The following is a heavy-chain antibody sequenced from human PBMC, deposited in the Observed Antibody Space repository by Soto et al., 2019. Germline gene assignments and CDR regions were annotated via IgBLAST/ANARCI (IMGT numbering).Heavy chain of an antibody. CDR2: ISVSGDKT. CDR3: AKGGWPDD. J-gene: IGHJ4*02. Sequence: EVHLLESGGDLVQPGGSLRLSCAASGFSFTAYIMSWFRQAPGQGLEWVSAISVSGDKTYYADSVKGRFTISRDDAKNTLYLQLNSLRVDDSAIYYCAKGGWPDDCGQGTLVTVSS. CDR1: GFSFTAYI. D-gene: IGHD2-15*01. V-gene: IGHV3-23*01.